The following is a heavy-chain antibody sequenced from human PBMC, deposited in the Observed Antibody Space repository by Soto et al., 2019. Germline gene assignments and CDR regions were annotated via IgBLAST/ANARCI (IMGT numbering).Heavy chain of an antibody. CDR2: IYHSGAT. Sequence: SETLSLTCAVSGDSITSSNWWSWVRQAPGKGLEWIGEIYHSGATTYNPSLKGRATISVDPSNNHFSLKLTSVTAADTAVYFCARDLGTGTDYWGRGTLVTVSS. CDR3: ARDLGTGTDY. V-gene: IGHV4-4*02. J-gene: IGHJ4*02. CDR1: GDSITSSNW. D-gene: IGHD1-1*01.